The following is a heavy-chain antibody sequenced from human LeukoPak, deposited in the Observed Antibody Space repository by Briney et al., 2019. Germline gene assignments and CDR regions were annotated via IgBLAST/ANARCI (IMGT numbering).Heavy chain of an antibody. J-gene: IGHJ4*02. CDR3: ARASSGYYDPFDY. V-gene: IGHV1-8*03. CDR2: MNPNSGNT. CDR1: GYTFTSYD. Sequence: APVKVSCKASGYTFTSYDINWVRQATGQGLEWMGWMNPNSGNTGYAQKFQGRVTITRNTSISTAYMELSSLRSEDTAVYYCARASSGYYDPFDYWGQGTLVTVSS. D-gene: IGHD3-22*01.